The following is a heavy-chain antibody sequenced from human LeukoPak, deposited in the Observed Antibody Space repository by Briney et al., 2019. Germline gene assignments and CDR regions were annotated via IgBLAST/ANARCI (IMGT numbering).Heavy chain of an antibody. Sequence: ASVKVSCKASGYTFTGYYMHWVRQAPGQGLEWMGWINPNSGGTNYAQKFQGRVTMTRDTSISTAYMELSRLRSDDTAVYYCARSPGYCSSTSCYAGMVHYYYYYMDVWGKGTTVTISS. CDR3: ARSPGYCSSTSCYAGMVHYYYYYMDV. CDR1: GYTFTGYY. V-gene: IGHV1-2*02. D-gene: IGHD2-2*01. CDR2: INPNSGGT. J-gene: IGHJ6*03.